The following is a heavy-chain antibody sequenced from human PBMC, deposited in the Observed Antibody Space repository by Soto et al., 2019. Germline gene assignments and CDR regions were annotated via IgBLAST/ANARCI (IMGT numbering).Heavy chain of an antibody. J-gene: IGHJ3*02. V-gene: IGHV1-8*01. D-gene: IGHD4-17*01. CDR2: MNPNSGNT. CDR1: GYTFTSYD. Sequence: ASVKVSCKASGYTFTSYDINWVRQATGQGLEWMGWMNPNSGNTGYAQKFQGRVTMTRNTSISTAYMELSSLRSEDTAVYYCARATTVNDAFDIWGQGTMVTVSS. CDR3: ARATTVNDAFDI.